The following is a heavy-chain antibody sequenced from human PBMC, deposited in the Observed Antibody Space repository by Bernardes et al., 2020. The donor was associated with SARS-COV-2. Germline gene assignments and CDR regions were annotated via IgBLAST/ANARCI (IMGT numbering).Heavy chain of an antibody. CDR2: IQSGGYT. D-gene: IGHD4-17*01. CDR1: GFTVSSKY. J-gene: IGHJ4*02. CDR3: ARGLRWAFDY. V-gene: IGHV3-53*01. Sequence: GGSLRLSCAVSGFTVSSKYINWVRQAPGKGLEWVSVIQSGGYTNYADSVKGRFTVSRDTSENTVSLQMNSLWAEDTAVYYCARGLRWAFDYWGQGTLVSVSS.